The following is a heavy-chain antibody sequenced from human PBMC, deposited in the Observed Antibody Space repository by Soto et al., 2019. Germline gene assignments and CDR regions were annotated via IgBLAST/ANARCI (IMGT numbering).Heavy chain of an antibody. CDR3: ASWLKEAGIGRNYYYGMDV. J-gene: IGHJ6*02. D-gene: IGHD6-19*01. Sequence: SVKVSCKASGGTFSNYAFSWVRQAPGQGLEWLGGIMPIFGRADYAQKFRDRVTITADESTSTAHMELSSLRSEDTAVYYCASWLKEAGIGRNYYYGMDVWGQGTTVTVSS. V-gene: IGHV1-69*13. CDR2: IMPIFGRA. CDR1: GGTFSNYA.